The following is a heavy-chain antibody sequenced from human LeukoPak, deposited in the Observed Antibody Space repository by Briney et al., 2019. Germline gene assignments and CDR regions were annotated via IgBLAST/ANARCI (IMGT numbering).Heavy chain of an antibody. CDR1: GFTFTIYA. Sequence: GGSLRLSCAASGFTFTIYAMSWVRQAPGKGLEWVAVISYDGSIKYYADSVKGRFTISRDNSKNTMYLQLNSLRAADTAVYYCAKPGNSGYYYFDYWGQGTLVTVSS. CDR3: AKPGNSGYYYFDY. D-gene: IGHD3-22*01. J-gene: IGHJ4*02. V-gene: IGHV3-30*18. CDR2: ISYDGSIK.